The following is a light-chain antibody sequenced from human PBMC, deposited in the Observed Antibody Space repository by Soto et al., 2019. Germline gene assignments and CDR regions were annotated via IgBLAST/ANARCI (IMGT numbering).Light chain of an antibody. CDR2: TAS. CDR3: QQTSSFPLT. J-gene: IGKJ4*01. Sequence: DIQMTQSPSSVSASVGDRVTITCRASQAMVSWLAWYQQKPGNAPKLLIYTASSLQSGVPSRFSGSGSGTDFPLTISSLQPEDFATYYCQQTSSFPLTFGGGTKVEIK. CDR1: QAMVSW. V-gene: IGKV1-12*01.